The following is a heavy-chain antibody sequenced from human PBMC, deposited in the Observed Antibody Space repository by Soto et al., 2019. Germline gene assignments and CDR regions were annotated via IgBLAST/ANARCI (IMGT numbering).Heavy chain of an antibody. CDR2: IIPILGIA. CDR3: AREGGPSGWYECFDY. V-gene: IGHV1-69*04. J-gene: IGHJ4*02. D-gene: IGHD6-13*01. CDR1: GGTFSSYT. Sequence: GASVKVSCKASGGTFSSYTISWVRQAPGQGLEWMGRIIPILGIANYAQKFQGRVTITRDTSASTAYMELSSLRSEDTAVYYCAREGGPSGWYECFDYWGQGTLVTVSS.